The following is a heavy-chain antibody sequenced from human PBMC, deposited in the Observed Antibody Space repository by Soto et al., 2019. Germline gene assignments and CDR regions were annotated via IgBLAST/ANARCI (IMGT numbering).Heavy chain of an antibody. CDR2: INTYNGNT. V-gene: IGHV1-18*01. Sequence: ASVKVSCKASGYTFTSYGITWVRQAPGQGLEWMGWINTYNGNTNYAQKLQGRVTMTTDTSTSTAYMELRSLRSDDTAVYYCAREPAAGDWFDPWGQGTLVTVS. D-gene: IGHD6-13*01. J-gene: IGHJ5*02. CDR1: GYTFTSYG. CDR3: AREPAAGDWFDP.